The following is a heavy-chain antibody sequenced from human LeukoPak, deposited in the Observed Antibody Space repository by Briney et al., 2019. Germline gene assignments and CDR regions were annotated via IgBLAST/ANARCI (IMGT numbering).Heavy chain of an antibody. CDR1: GFTFSRYA. D-gene: IGHD6-19*01. V-gene: IGHV3-30-3*01. Sequence: PGRSLRLSCAASGFTFSRYAMHWVRQAPGKGLEWVSVISYDGSDKYYADSVKGRFTISRDNSKNTLYLQMNSPRAEDTAVYYCARGTDSSGWYGAFDIWGQGTLVTVSP. J-gene: IGHJ3*02. CDR3: ARGTDSSGWYGAFDI. CDR2: ISYDGSDK.